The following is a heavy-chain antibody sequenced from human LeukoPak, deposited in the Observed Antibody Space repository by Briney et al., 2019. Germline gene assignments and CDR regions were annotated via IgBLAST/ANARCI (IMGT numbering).Heavy chain of an antibody. Sequence: SETLSLTCAAYGGSFSGYYWSWIRQPPGKGLEWIGEINHSGSTNYNPSLKSRVTISVDTSKNQFSLKLSSVTAADTAVYYCARVRVLSSSWYDRYNWFDPWGQGTLVTVSS. CDR3: ARVRVLSSSWYDRYNWFDP. CDR1: GGSFSGYY. J-gene: IGHJ5*02. CDR2: INHSGST. V-gene: IGHV4-34*01. D-gene: IGHD6-13*01.